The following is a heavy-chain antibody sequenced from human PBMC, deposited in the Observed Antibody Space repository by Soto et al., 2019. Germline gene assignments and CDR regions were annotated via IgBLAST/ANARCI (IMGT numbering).Heavy chain of an antibody. V-gene: IGHV6-1*01. CDR2: TYYRSKWFY. Sequence: PSRTLSLTGDISGESVSTNTATWDWIRQPPSRGLEWLGRTYYRSKWFYDYAVSVRSRITISPDTSNIQVSLQLNSVTPDDTAVYYCVTLIGNSWLDTWGHGILVTVSS. CDR3: VTLIGNSWLDT. CDR1: GESVSTNTAT. D-gene: IGHD2-8*01. J-gene: IGHJ5*01.